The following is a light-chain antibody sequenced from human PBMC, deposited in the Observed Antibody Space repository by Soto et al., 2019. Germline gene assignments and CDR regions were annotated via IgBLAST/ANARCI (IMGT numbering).Light chain of an antibody. CDR1: SSDVGGYNY. V-gene: IGLV2-8*01. J-gene: IGLJ2*01. Sequence: QSALTQPPSASGSPGQSVTISCTGTSSDVGGYNYVSWYQQHPGKAPKLMIYEVSQRPSGVPDRFSGSKSDNTASLSVSGLQAEDEADYYCSSYAGSNNFEVFGGGTKLTVL. CDR3: SSYAGSNNFEV. CDR2: EVS.